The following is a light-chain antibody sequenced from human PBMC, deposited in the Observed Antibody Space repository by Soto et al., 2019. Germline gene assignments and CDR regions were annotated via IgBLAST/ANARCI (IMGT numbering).Light chain of an antibody. CDR2: GIS. CDR3: QQYGDSPYT. Sequence: EIVLTQSPGTLSLSPGERATLSCRASQSVTSGYFAWYQQKAGQAPRLLLYGISSRIRATGIPDRFSGTGSGTDFTLTINRLEPEDFAVYYCQQYGDSPYTFGQVTKLEIK. V-gene: IGKV3-20*01. J-gene: IGKJ2*01. CDR1: QSVTSGY.